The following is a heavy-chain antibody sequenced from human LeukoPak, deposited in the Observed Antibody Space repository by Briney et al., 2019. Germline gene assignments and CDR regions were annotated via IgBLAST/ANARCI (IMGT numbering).Heavy chain of an antibody. V-gene: IGHV4-39*01. J-gene: IGHJ4*02. CDR2: IYYSGST. D-gene: IGHD1-26*01. Sequence: SETLSPTCTVSGGSISSSSYYWGWIRQPPGKGLESIGSIYYSGSTYYNPSLKSRVTISVDTSKNQFSLKLSSVTAADTAVYYCARHAPPPLSINVGAPDFDYWGQGTLVTVSS. CDR1: GGSISSSSYY. CDR3: ARHAPPPLSINVGAPDFDY.